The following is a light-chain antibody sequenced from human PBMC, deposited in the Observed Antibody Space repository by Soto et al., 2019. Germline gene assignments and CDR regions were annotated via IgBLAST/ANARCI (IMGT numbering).Light chain of an antibody. J-gene: IGKJ2*01. CDR3: QHYDNLPMYT. Sequence: DIQMTQSPSSLSASVGDRVTITCQASQDISNYLNWYQQKPGKAPKLLIFAASNLVTGVPSRFSGSGSGTDFSFTISSLQPEDIAAYYCQHYDNLPMYTFGQGTKLEIK. V-gene: IGKV1-33*01. CDR1: QDISNY. CDR2: AAS.